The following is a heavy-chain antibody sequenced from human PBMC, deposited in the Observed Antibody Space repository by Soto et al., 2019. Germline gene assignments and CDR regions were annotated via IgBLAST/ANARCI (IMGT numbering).Heavy chain of an antibody. CDR3: AKGGAIVAAGTRVYLYNAMDV. D-gene: IGHD1-26*01. CDR2: INPNSGDT. V-gene: IGHV1-2*02. CDR1: GYTFTGYY. J-gene: IGHJ6*02. Sequence: ATVKVSCKASGYTFTGYYVHWVRQAPGQGLEWMGWINPNSGDTYLAQRFQGRVTMNRDTSIGTAYMELRGLTSDDTAEYYCAKGGAIVAAGTRVYLYNAMDVWGQGTMVTVS.